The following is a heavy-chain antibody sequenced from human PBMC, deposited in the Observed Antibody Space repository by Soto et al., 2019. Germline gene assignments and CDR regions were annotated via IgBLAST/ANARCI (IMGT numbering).Heavy chain of an antibody. J-gene: IGHJ4*02. D-gene: IGHD2-8*01. CDR1: GYTFTSYY. CDR3: ARAYPLTTKVSRGYFDY. CDR2: INPSGGST. V-gene: IGHV1-46*03. Sequence: AASVKVSCKASGYTFTSYYMHWVRQAPGQGLEWMGIINPSGGSTSYAQKFQGRVTMTRDTSTSTVYMELSSLRSEDTAVYYCARAYPLTTKVSRGYFDYWGKGTRVTVSS.